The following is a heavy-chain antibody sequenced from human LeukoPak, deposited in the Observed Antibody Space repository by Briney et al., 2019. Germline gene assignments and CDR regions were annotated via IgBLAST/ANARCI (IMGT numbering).Heavy chain of an antibody. CDR3: AKDLGYSSGWYEDY. D-gene: IGHD6-19*01. CDR1: GFTFSCYA. V-gene: IGHV3-23*01. CDR2: ISGSGGST. Sequence: GGSLRLSYAASGFTFSCYAMSWVRQAPGKGLECVSAISGSGGSTYYAESVKGRFTISRDNSKNTLYLQMNSLRAEDTAVYYCAKDLGYSSGWYEDYWGQGTLVTVSS. J-gene: IGHJ4*02.